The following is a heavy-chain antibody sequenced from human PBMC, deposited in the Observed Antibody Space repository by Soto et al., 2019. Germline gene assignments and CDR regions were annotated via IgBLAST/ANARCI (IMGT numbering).Heavy chain of an antibody. CDR3: AKSAPFWGYSDRIGEGGDV. Sequence: SETLSLTCTVSGGSIGSGYYWICIRQRPGKGLEWIGYIYYSGSTFYNPSLKSRVTISLDMSKNQLSLNLESVTAADTAVYYCAKSAPFWGYSDRIGEGGDVWGQGTTVTVSS. V-gene: IGHV4-31*03. D-gene: IGHD3-22*01. CDR2: IYYSGST. J-gene: IGHJ6*02. CDR1: GGSIGSGYY.